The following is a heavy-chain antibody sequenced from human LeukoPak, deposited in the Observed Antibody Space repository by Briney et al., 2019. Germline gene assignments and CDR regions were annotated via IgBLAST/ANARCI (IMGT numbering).Heavy chain of an antibody. CDR2: ISGSGGST. J-gene: IGHJ4*02. CDR1: GFTFSSYA. V-gene: IGHV3-23*01. Sequence: GGSLRLSCAASGFTFSSYAMSWVRQAPGKGLEWVSAISGSGGSTYYADSVKGRFTISRDNSKNTLYLQMNSLRAEDTAVYYCAKGRLGFRERALYYWGQGTLVTVSS. CDR3: AKGRLGFRERALYY. D-gene: IGHD3-10*01.